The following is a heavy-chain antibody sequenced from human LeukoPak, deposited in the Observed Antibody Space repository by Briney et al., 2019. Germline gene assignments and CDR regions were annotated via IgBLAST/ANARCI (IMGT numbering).Heavy chain of an antibody. Sequence: ASVKVSCKASGYTFTSYGISWVRQAPGQGLEWMGWISAYNGNTNYAQKLQGRVTMTRDMSTSTVYMELSSLRSEDTAVYYCARDYYGDMAYFDYWGQGTLVTVSS. V-gene: IGHV1-18*01. D-gene: IGHD3-22*01. CDR1: GYTFTSYG. CDR2: ISAYNGNT. CDR3: ARDYYGDMAYFDY. J-gene: IGHJ4*02.